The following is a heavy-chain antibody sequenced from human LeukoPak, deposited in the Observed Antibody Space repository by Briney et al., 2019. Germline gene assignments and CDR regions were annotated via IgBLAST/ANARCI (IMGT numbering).Heavy chain of an antibody. CDR2: TYYGSKWYN. J-gene: IGHJ6*04. Sequence: SQTLSLTCAISGDSVSSNSAAWNWIRQSPSRGLEWLVRTYYGSKWYNGYAVSVKSRITINPDTSKNQFSLQLNSVTPEDTAVYYCARDRGLAVAGTYYYYGMDVWGKGTTVTVSS. CDR3: ARDRGLAVAGTYYYYGMDV. CDR1: GDSVSSNSAA. V-gene: IGHV6-1*01. D-gene: IGHD6-19*01.